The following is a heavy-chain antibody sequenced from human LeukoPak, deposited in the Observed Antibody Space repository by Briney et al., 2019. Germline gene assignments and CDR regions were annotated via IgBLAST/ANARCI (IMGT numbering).Heavy chain of an antibody. Sequence: QAGGSLRLSCAASGFTFDDYAMHWVRQAPGKGLEWVSGISWNSGSIGYADSVKGRFTISRDNAKNSLYLQMNSLRAEDTALYYCARARGIAVAGTLDYYYMDVWGKGTTVTVSS. CDR1: GFTFDDYA. D-gene: IGHD6-19*01. V-gene: IGHV3-9*01. CDR2: ISWNSGSI. CDR3: ARARGIAVAGTLDYYYMDV. J-gene: IGHJ6*03.